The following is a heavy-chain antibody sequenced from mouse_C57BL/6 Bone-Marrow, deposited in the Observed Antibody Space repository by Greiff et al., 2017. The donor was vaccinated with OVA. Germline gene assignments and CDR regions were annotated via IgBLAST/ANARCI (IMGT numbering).Heavy chain of an antibody. CDR3: ARRGYDYLYYFDY. D-gene: IGHD2-4*01. CDR2: ISSGGSYT. J-gene: IGHJ2*01. Sequence: EVKLVESGGDLVKPGGSLKLSCAASGFTFSSYGMSWVRPTPDTRLEWVATISSGGSYTYYPDSVKGRFTISRDNAKNTLYLQMSSLKSEDTAMYYCARRGYDYLYYFDYWGQGTTLTVSS. V-gene: IGHV5-6*02. CDR1: GFTFSSYG.